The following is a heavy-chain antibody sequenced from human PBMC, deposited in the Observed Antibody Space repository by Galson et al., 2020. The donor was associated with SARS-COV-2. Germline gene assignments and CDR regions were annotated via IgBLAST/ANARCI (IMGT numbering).Heavy chain of an antibody. CDR3: ARDGDCGGDCYPTYFDY. CDR2: IWYDGSNK. J-gene: IGHJ4*02. Sequence: TGGSLRLSCAASGFTFSSYGMHWVRQAPGTGLEWVAVIWYDGSNKYYADSVKGRFTISRDNSKNTLYLQMNSLRAEDTAVYYCARDGDCGGDCYPTYFDYWGQGTLVTVSS. CDR1: GFTFSSYG. D-gene: IGHD2-21*02. V-gene: IGHV3-33*01.